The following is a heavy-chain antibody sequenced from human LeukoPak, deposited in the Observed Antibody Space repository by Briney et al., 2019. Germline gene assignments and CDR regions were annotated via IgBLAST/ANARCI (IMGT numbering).Heavy chain of an antibody. V-gene: IGHV3-49*04. CDR2: IGTKVYGGTT. CDR1: GLTFADYA. J-gene: IGHJ4*02. D-gene: IGHD3-3*02. CDR3: AGGHFWSGYWIDY. Sequence: PGGSLRLSCTGSGLTFADYALTWVRQAPGKGLEWVGFIGTKVYGGTTEYAASVKGRFTISRDDSKSIVYLHMNSLKTDDTAVYYCAGGHFWSGYWIDYWGQGTLLTVST.